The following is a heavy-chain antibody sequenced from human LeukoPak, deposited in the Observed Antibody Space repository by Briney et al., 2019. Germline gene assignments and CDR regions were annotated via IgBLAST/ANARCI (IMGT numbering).Heavy chain of an antibody. CDR2: INSDGSST. D-gene: IGHD6-19*01. CDR3: ARGQWLVRGYFDY. V-gene: IGHV3-74*01. Sequence: GGSLRLSCAASGFTFSSYWMPWVRQAPGKGLVWVSRINSDGSSTSYADSVKGRSTISRDNAKNTLYLQMNSLRAEDTAVYYCARGQWLVRGYFDYWGQGTLVTVSS. J-gene: IGHJ4*02. CDR1: GFTFSSYW.